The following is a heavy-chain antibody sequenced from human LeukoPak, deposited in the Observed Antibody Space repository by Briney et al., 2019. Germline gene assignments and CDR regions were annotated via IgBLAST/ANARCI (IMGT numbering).Heavy chain of an antibody. CDR3: ARESAGHYYGSGSYLNDCFDY. V-gene: IGHV1-2*02. Sequence: ASVKVSCKASGYTFTVYYMHWVRQAPGQGLEWMGWINPNSGGTNYAQKFQGRVTMTRDTSISTAYMELSRLRSDDTAVYYCARESAGHYYGSGSYLNDCFDYWGQGTLVTVSS. J-gene: IGHJ4*02. CDR1: GYTFTVYY. D-gene: IGHD3-10*01. CDR2: INPNSGGT.